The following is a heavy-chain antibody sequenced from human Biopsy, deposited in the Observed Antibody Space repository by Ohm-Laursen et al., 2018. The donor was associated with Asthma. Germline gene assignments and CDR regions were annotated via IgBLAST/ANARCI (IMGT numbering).Heavy chain of an antibody. CDR2: INSDGSST. Sequence: SLRLSCAASGFTFSSYWMHWVRQAPGKGLVWVSRINSDGSSTRYADSVKGRFTISRDNSKNTLYLQMNSLRAEDTAVYYCARKIAARGGMGVWGQGTTVTVSS. D-gene: IGHD6-6*01. J-gene: IGHJ6*02. CDR1: GFTFSSYW. CDR3: ARKIAARGGMGV. V-gene: IGHV3-74*01.